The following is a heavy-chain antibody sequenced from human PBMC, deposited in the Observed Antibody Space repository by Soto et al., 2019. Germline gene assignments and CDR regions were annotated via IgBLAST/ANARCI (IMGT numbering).Heavy chain of an antibody. D-gene: IGHD3-9*01. CDR1: GGSVSSSSYY. Sequence: QLQLQESGPGLVQPSETLSLTCTVSGGSVSSSSYYWGWVRQPPGKGLEWIGSVYYSGSTYYNTSLQSLGILSVDTSKTQFSRKLMSLSDAYPAVYYLGRLERLAKITYYFDYLGQGAMVTVTS. V-gene: IGHV4-39*01. CDR2: VYYSGST. CDR3: GRLERLAKITYYFDY. J-gene: IGHJ4*02.